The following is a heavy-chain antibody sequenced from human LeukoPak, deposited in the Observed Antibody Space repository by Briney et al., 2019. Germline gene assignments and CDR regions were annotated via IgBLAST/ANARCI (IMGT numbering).Heavy chain of an antibody. Sequence: GGSLRLSCAASGFTFSSYWMHWVRQAPGKGLVCVSRINSDGSSTRYADSVKGRFTISRDNAKNTLYLQMNSLRVEDTAVYYCARDMDGLNAHDIWGQGTMVTVSS. CDR1: GFTFSSYW. J-gene: IGHJ3*02. CDR2: INSDGSST. CDR3: ARDMDGLNAHDI. D-gene: IGHD3/OR15-3a*01. V-gene: IGHV3-74*01.